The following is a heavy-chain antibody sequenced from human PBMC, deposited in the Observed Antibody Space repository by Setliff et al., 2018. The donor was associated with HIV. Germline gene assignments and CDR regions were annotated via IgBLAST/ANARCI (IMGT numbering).Heavy chain of an antibody. CDR2: IDPSGGT. V-gene: IGHV1-46*01. D-gene: IGHD3-10*01. Sequence: ASVKVSCKASGDSLSSQYFHWVRQAPGQGPEWMGIIDPSGGTNYAQKFQGRITVTSDTSTSTVYMEVHSLTSEDTAVYYCARDNIIWSKDYWGQGTLVTVSS. J-gene: IGHJ4*02. CDR1: GDSLSSQY. CDR3: ARDNIIWSKDY.